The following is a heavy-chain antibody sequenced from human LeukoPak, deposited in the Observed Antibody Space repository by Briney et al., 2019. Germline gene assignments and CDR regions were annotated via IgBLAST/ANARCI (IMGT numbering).Heavy chain of an antibody. V-gene: IGHV4-4*07. CDR3: ARDLGYCSGDSCYAPADFPRDDNWFDP. CDR2: IYTSGST. D-gene: IGHD2-15*01. J-gene: IGHJ5*02. CDR1: GGSISSYY. Sequence: KPSETLSLTCTVSGGSISSYYWSWIRQPAGKGLEWIGRIYTSGSTNYNPSLKSRVTMSVDTSKNQFSLKLSSVTAADTAVYYCARDLGYCSGDSCYAPADFPRDDNWFDPWGQGTLVTVSS.